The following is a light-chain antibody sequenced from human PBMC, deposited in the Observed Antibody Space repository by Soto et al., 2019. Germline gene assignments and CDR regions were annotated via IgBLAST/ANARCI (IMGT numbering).Light chain of an antibody. CDR1: QSISSY. V-gene: IGKV1-39*01. CDR2: AAS. J-gene: IGKJ5*01. Sequence: DIQMTQSPSSLSASVGDRVTITCRASQSISSYLNWYQQKPGKAPKLLIYAASSLQSGVQSRFSGSGSGTDFALTISILQPEDFATYYCQQSYSTLITFGQGTRLEIK. CDR3: QQSYSTLIT.